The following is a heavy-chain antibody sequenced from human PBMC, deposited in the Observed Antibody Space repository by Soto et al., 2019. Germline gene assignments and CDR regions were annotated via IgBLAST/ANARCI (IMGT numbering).Heavy chain of an antibody. CDR1: GFTFSSYG. J-gene: IGHJ6*02. CDR3: ARGPRGAGLLWFGELPYYYGMDV. Sequence: GGSLRLSCAASGFTFSSYGMHWVRQAPGKGLEWVAVIWYDGSNKYYADSVKGRFTISRDNSKNTLYLQMNSLRAEDTAVYYCARGPRGAGLLWFGELPYYYGMDVWGQGTTVTVSS. V-gene: IGHV3-33*01. D-gene: IGHD3-10*01. CDR2: IWYDGSNK.